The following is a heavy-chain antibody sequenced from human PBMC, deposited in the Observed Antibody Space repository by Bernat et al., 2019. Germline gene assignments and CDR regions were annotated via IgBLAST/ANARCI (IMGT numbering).Heavy chain of an antibody. CDR3: AKDGPYCSSTSCSPDY. CDR1: GFTFSSYG. V-gene: IGHV3-33*06. Sequence: QVQLVESGGGVVQPGRSLRLSCAASGFTFSSYGMHWVRQAPGKGLEWVAVIWYDGSNKYYADSVKGRFTISRDNSKNTLYLQMNSLRAEDTAVYYCAKDGPYCSSTSCSPDYWGQGTLVTVSS. CDR2: IWYDGSNK. J-gene: IGHJ4*02. D-gene: IGHD2-2*01.